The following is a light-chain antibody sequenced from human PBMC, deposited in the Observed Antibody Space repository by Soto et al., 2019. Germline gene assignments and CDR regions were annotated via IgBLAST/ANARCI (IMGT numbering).Light chain of an antibody. V-gene: IGKV3-20*01. Sequence: EIVLTQSPGTLSLSPGERVTISCRASQSVSSGYLAWYQQKPGQAPRLVIYGASSRPTGIPDRFSGSGSGTDFTLTISRLEPEDFAVYYCQQYATSPRLTFGGGTKV. CDR2: GAS. CDR3: QQYATSPRLT. CDR1: QSVSSGY. J-gene: IGKJ4*01.